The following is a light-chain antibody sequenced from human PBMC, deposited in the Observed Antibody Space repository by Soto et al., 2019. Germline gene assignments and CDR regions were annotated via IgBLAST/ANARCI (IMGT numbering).Light chain of an antibody. CDR2: DVS. V-gene: IGKV1-9*01. CDR3: QQYNTFWT. Sequence: DLQFTPSPSFPSASVGDRVTLTCRASQVMSSYLAWYQQKPGKAPKLLIYDVSNLESGVPSRFSGSGSGTEFTLTISSLQPDDFATYYCQQYNTFWTFGQGTKVDIK. J-gene: IGKJ1*01. CDR1: QVMSSY.